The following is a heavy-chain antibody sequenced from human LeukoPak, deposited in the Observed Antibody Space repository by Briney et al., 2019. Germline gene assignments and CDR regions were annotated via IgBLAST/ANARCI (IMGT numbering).Heavy chain of an antibody. D-gene: IGHD6-25*01. CDR3: AKDTASGATGYFDY. CDR2: INWNGGKI. J-gene: IGHJ4*02. CDR1: GFTFDDYA. Sequence: GGSLRLSCAASGFTFDDYAMHWIRQAPGKGLEWVSGINWNGGKIGYADSVKGRFTISRDNAKNSLYLQMNSLRAEDTALYYCAKDTASGATGYFDYWGQGTLVTVSS. V-gene: IGHV3-9*01.